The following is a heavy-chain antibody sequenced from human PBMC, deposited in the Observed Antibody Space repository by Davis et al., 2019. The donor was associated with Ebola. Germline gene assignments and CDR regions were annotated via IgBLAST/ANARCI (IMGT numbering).Heavy chain of an antibody. D-gene: IGHD1-26*01. CDR1: GYTFTGYY. CDR2: INPNSGGT. J-gene: IGHJ4*02. V-gene: IGHV1-2*04. Sequence: ASVKVSCKASGYTFTGYYMHWVRQAPGQGLEWMGWINPNSGGTNYAQKFQGWVTMTRDTSISTAYMELSRLRSEDTAVYYCARGGGSSKRTMGYWGQGTLVTVSS. CDR3: ARGGGSSKRTMGY.